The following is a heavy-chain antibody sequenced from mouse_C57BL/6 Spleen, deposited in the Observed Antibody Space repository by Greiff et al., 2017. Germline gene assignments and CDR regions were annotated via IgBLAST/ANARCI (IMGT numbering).Heavy chain of an antibody. CDR3: AKVGLFTTVGAHFDY. V-gene: IGHV1-9*01. CDR1: GYTFTGYW. J-gene: IGHJ2*01. Sequence: QVQLQQSGAELMKPGASVKLSCKATGYTFTGYWIEWVKQRPGHGLEWIGEILPGSGSTNYNEKFKGKATFTADTSSNTAYMQRSSLTTEHSAIYNCAKVGLFTTVGAHFDYWCQGTTLTVSS. CDR2: ILPGSGST. D-gene: IGHD1-1*01.